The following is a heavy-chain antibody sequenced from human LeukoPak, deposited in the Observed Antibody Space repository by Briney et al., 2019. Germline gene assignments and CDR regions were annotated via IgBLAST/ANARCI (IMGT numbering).Heavy chain of an antibody. Sequence: GGSLRLSCAASGFTFSSYEMNWVRQAPGKGLEWVSYISSSGSTIYYADSVKGRFTISRDNAKNSLYLQMNSLRAEDTAVYYCARGMNSGYSYGCLDYWGQGTLVTVSS. CDR2: ISSSGSTI. J-gene: IGHJ4*02. CDR1: GFTFSSYE. CDR3: ARGMNSGYSYGCLDY. V-gene: IGHV3-48*03. D-gene: IGHD5-18*01.